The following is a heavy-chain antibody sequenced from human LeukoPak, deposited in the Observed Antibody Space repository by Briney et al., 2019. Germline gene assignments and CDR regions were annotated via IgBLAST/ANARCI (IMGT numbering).Heavy chain of an antibody. CDR1: GFTFSSYG. D-gene: IGHD6-13*01. J-gene: IGHJ4*02. CDR2: ISNDGRKK. Sequence: GGSLRLSCAASGFTFSSYGMHWVRQAPGKGLEWVAAISNDGRKKSHADSVKGRFTISRDNSKDTLYVQMNSLRAEDTAVYYCAKGHSSSWYYFGYWGQGTLVTVSS. V-gene: IGHV3-30*18. CDR3: AKGHSSSWYYFGY.